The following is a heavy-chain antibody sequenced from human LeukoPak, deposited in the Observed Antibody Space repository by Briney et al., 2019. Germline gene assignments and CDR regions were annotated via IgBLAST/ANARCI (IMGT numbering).Heavy chain of an antibody. Sequence: PGGSLRLSCAASGFDFSRNYMNWVRQAPGKGLEWVSAIYRGGNTYYSDSVKGRFTISRDNAKNSLYLQMNSLRAEDTAVYYCARVDWNYSTGWLLDYWGQGTLVTVSS. CDR2: IYRGGNT. V-gene: IGHV3-53*01. D-gene: IGHD6-19*01. CDR1: GFDFSRNY. CDR3: ARVDWNYSTGWLLDY. J-gene: IGHJ4*02.